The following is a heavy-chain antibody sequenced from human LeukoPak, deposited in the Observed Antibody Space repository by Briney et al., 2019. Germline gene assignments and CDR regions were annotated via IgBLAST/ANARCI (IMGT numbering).Heavy chain of an antibody. D-gene: IGHD3-9*01. CDR3: AKGDILTGSYFDY. CDR1: RFTFSSYA. CDR2: IGGSGGST. V-gene: IGHV3-23*01. J-gene: IGHJ4*02. Sequence: GGSLRLSCAASRFTFSSYAMSWVRQAPGKGLEWVSAIGGSGGSTYYADSVKGRFTISRDNSKNTLYLQMNSLRAEDTAVYYCAKGDILTGSYFDYWGQGTLVTVSS.